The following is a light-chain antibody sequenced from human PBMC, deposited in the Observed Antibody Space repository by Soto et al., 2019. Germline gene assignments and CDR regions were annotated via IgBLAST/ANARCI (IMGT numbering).Light chain of an antibody. V-gene: IGKV3-20*01. CDR2: AAS. CDR3: QQYGYSPIT. Sequence: ESLLTQSPGTLSLSPGERSTLSCRAIQSVSSSYLAWYQQKPGQAPRLLIYAASSRATGIPDRFSGSGSGTDFTLTIDGLEPEDFVVYYCQQYGYSPITFGQGTRLEIK. J-gene: IGKJ5*01. CDR1: QSVSSSY.